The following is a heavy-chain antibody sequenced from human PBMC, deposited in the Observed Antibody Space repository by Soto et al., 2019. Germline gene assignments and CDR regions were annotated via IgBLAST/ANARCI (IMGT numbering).Heavy chain of an antibody. CDR1: GFTFDSPYSHA. Sequence: GGSLRLSCAASGFTFDSPYSHAMSWVRQSPGKGPEWVSTISSNGANTHYAGSVQGRFTISKDASRNTVHLHMNSLRADDTATYFCVSWVSAHFDYWGHGTPVTVS. J-gene: IGHJ4*01. CDR2: ISSNGANT. V-gene: IGHV3-23*01. CDR3: VSWVSAHFDY. D-gene: IGHD2-8*01.